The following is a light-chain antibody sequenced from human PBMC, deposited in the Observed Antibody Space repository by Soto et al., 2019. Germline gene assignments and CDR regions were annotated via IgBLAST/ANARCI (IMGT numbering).Light chain of an antibody. CDR3: CSFAGSYSYF. J-gene: IGLJ1*01. CDR1: SSDVGRYDY. CDR2: DVT. Sequence: QSALTQPRSVSGSPGQSVTISCTGTSSDVGRYDYVSWYQQHPGKAPKLIVYDVTERPSGVPDRFSGSKSGNTASLTISGLQAEDEPDYSCCSFAGSYSYFFGTGTKINAL. V-gene: IGLV2-11*01.